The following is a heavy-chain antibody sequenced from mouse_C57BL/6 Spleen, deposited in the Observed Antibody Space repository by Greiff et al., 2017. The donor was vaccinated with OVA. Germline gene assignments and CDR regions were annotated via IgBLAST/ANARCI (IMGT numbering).Heavy chain of an antibody. CDR3: ARWDGSHFDD. D-gene: IGHD1-1*01. CDR1: GYTFTSYW. V-gene: IGHV1-52*01. J-gene: IGHJ2*01. CDR2: IDPSDSET. Sequence: VQLQQPGAELVRPGSSVKLSCKASGYTFTSYWMHWVKQRPIQGLEWIGNIDPSDSETHYNQKFKDKATLTVDKSSSTAYMQFSSLTSEDAAVYYCARWDGSHFDDWGQGTTLTVSS.